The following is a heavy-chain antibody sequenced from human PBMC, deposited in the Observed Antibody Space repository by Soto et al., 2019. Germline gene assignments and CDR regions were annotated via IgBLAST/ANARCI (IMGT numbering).Heavy chain of an antibody. J-gene: IGHJ6*02. CDR2: IIHIFGTA. CDR3: ARWHYYYYGMDV. V-gene: IGHV1-69*12. CDR1: GGTFSSYA. Sequence: QVQLVQSGAEVKKPGSSVKVSCKASGGTFSSYAISWVRQAPGQGLEWMGGIIHIFGTANYAQKFQGRVTITADESTSTAYIELSSLRSEDTAVYYCARWHYYYYGMDVWGQGTTVTVSS.